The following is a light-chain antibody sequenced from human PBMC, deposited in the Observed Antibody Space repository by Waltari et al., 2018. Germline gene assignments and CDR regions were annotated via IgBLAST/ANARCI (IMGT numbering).Light chain of an antibody. CDR1: NSDVGNYDY. J-gene: IGLJ2*01. CDR2: DVT. V-gene: IGLV2-14*03. Sequence: QSALTQPASVSGSPGQSITISCTGTNSDVGNYDYVSWYQHHPGTAPKLMIYDVTNRPSGVSNRFSGSKSGNMAALTISGLQAEDEADYYCSSYTSSGALVVFGGGTKLTVL. CDR3: SSYTSSGALVV.